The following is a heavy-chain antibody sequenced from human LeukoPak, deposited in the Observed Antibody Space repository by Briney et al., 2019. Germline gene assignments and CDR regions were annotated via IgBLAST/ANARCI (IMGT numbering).Heavy chain of an antibody. D-gene: IGHD3-22*01. CDR1: GDSFSSNNY. CDR3: ARNAGYSDLNY. CDR2: IYRSGAT. Sequence: SETLSLTCTVSGDSFSSNNYWTWVRPPPGKGLEWIGEIYRSGATNYSPSLRGRVTVSLDKSKNQFSLRLNSVTAADTVIYYCARNAGYSDLNYWGQGVLVTVSS. V-gene: IGHV4-4*02. J-gene: IGHJ4*02.